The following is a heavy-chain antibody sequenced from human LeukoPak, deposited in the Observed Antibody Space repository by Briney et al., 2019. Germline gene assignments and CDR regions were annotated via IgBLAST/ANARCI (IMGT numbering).Heavy chain of an antibody. D-gene: IGHD2-15*01. CDR2: ISSSSSTI. V-gene: IGHV3-48*04. CDR1: GFTFSSYS. Sequence: PGGSLRLSCAASGFTFSSYSMNWVRQAPGKGLEWVSYISSSSSTIYYADSVKGRFTISRDNAKNSLYLQMNSLRAEDTALYYCTKGTRVKVVAVDFDYWGQGTLVTVSS. CDR3: TKGTRVKVVAVDFDY. J-gene: IGHJ4*02.